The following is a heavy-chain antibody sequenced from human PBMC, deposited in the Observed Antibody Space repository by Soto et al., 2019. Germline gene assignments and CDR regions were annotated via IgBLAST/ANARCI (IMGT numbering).Heavy chain of an antibody. Sequence: SSETLSLTCAVCGGSISSGGYSWSWIRQPPGKGLEWIGYIYHSGSTYYNPSLKSRVTISVDRSKNQFSLKLSSVTAADTAVYYGARASPFAPWGQGTLVTVSS. CDR2: IYHSGST. V-gene: IGHV4-30-2*01. CDR3: ARASPFAP. CDR1: GGSISSGGYS. J-gene: IGHJ5*02.